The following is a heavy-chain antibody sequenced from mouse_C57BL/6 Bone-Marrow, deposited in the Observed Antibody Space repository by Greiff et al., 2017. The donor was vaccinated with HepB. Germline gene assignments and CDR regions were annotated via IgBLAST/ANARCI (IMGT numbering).Heavy chain of an antibody. J-gene: IGHJ3*01. CDR3: TREGLWLRRTSTWFAY. CDR2: ISSGGDYI. CDR1: GFTFSSYA. Sequence: EVQRVESGEGLVKPGGSLKLSCAASGFTFSSYAMSWVRQTPEKRLEWVAYISSGGDYIYYADTVKGRFTISRDNARNTLYLQMSSLKSEDTAMYYCTREGLWLRRTSTWFAYWGQGTLVTVSA. D-gene: IGHD2-2*01. V-gene: IGHV5-9-1*02.